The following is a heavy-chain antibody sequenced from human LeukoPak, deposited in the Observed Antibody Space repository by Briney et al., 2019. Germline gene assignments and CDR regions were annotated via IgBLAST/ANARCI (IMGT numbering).Heavy chain of an antibody. D-gene: IGHD3-9*01. V-gene: IGHV3-33*01. CDR3: ARDGGVFDCYFDY. CDR2: VRYVGSNK. CDR1: GFTCSCFG. Sequence: PGRTLRLSSAASGFTCSCFGLHWVPHAPGMGWVWVAVVRYVGSNKYYADYVKGRFTSSRQNSKDTLYLQMSSLRAEDTAVYSCARDGGVFDCYFDYWGQGTLVTVSS. J-gene: IGHJ4*02.